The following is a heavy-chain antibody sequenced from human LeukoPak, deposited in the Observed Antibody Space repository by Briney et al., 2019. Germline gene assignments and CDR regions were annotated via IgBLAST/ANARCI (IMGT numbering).Heavy chain of an antibody. V-gene: IGHV4-59*01. Sequence: SETLSLTCTVSGGSISSYYWSWIRQPPGKGLEWIGYIYYSGSTNYNPSLKSRVTISVDTSKNQFSLKLSSVTAAGTAVYYCARDLQWLGSDAFDIWGQGTMVTVSS. J-gene: IGHJ3*02. D-gene: IGHD6-19*01. CDR3: ARDLQWLGSDAFDI. CDR2: IYYSGST. CDR1: GGSISSYY.